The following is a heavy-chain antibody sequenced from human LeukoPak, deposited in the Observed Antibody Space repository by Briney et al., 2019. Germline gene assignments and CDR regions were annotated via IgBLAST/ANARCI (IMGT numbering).Heavy chain of an antibody. CDR1: GFIFSSYA. V-gene: IGHV3-30*02. J-gene: IGHJ5*02. D-gene: IGHD1-26*01. CDR3: AKDASGSYYEGPFDP. Sequence: GGSLRLSCAASGFIFSSYAMHWVRQAPGKGLEWVVFIRYDGSDKYYADSVKGRFTISRDNAKNSLYLQMNSLRAEDTALYYCAKDASGSYYEGPFDPWGQGTLVTVSS. CDR2: IRYDGSDK.